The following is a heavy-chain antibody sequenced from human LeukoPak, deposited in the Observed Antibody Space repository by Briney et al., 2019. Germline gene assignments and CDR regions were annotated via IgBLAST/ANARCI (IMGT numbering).Heavy chain of an antibody. CDR1: GASMNSGSYY. Sequence: PSETLSLTCTVSGASMNSGSYYWTWIRQPAGKGLEWIGRIYTTGSTNYNPSLKSRVTISLDMSKNQFSLRLSSVTAADTAVYYCVRDRGYGGNSGPFDYWGQGTLVTVSS. V-gene: IGHV4-61*02. D-gene: IGHD4-23*01. CDR3: VRDRGYGGNSGPFDY. J-gene: IGHJ4*02. CDR2: IYTTGST.